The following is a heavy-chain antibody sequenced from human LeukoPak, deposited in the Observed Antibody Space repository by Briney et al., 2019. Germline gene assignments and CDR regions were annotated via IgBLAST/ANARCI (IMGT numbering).Heavy chain of an antibody. CDR2: TYYRSNWYN. CDR3: ARSVATVTTRFDL. CDR1: GDSVSSNSAA. Sequence: SQTLSLTCAISGDSVSSNSAARNWIRQSPSRGLEWLGRTYYRSNWYNDYAVSVRSRITMNPDTSKNQFSLHLNSVTPEDTAVYYCARSVATVTTRFDLWGQGTLVTVSS. V-gene: IGHV6-1*01. J-gene: IGHJ5*02. D-gene: IGHD4-17*01.